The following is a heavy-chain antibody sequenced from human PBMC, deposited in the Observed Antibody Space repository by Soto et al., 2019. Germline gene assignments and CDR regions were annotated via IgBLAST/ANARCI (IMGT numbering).Heavy chain of an antibody. CDR2: IYYSGGT. D-gene: IGHD4-17*01. CDR3: ARLGATVTPSAFDY. V-gene: IGHV4-39*01. Sequence: QLQLQESGPGLVKTSETLSLTCTVSGGSISSSDSYYWGWIRQPPGKGLEWIGGIYYSGGTYYNPSLTSRVTLSVDTAKNQFSLKLTSVTAADTAVYSCARLGATVTPSAFDYWGQGTLVTVSS. CDR1: GGSISSSDSYY. J-gene: IGHJ4*02.